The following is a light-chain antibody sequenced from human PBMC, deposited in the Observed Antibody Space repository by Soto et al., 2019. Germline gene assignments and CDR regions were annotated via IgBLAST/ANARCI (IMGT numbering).Light chain of an antibody. CDR2: DVS. J-gene: IGLJ2*01. CDR3: SPYTSSSTLMV. V-gene: IGLV2-14*01. CDR1: SSDVGGYNY. Sequence: QSALTQPASVSGSPGQSITISCTGTSSDVGGYNYVSWYQQHPGKAPKLMIYDVSNRPSGVSNRFSCSKSGNTASLTISGLQAEDEADYYCSPYTSSSTLMVFGGGTKLTVL.